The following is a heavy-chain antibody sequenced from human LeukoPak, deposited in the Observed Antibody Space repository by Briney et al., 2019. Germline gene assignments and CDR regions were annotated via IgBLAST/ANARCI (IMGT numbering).Heavy chain of an antibody. V-gene: IGHV3-21*01. J-gene: IGHJ4*02. D-gene: IGHD6-19*01. CDR2: IGSSSSYT. Sequence: EGSLRLSCAASGFTFSSYSMNWVRQAPGKGLEWVSTIGSSSSYTYYADSVKGRFTISRDNAKNSLYLQMNSLRAEDTAVYYCARGSDSSGWYSSFDYWGQGTLVTVSS. CDR3: ARGSDSSGWYSSFDY. CDR1: GFTFSSYS.